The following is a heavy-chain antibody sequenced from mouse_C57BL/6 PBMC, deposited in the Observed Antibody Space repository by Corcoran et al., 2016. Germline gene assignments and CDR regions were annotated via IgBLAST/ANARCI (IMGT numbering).Heavy chain of an antibody. CDR3: ARDGTTVVASYWYFDV. D-gene: IGHD1-1*01. V-gene: IGHV3-6*01. CDR1: GYSITSGYY. J-gene: IGHJ1*03. Sequence: DVQLQESGPGLVKPSQSLSLTCSVTGYSITSGYYWNWIRQFPGNKLEWMGYISYDGSNNYNPSLKNRISITRDTSKNQFFLKLNSVTTEDTATYYCARDGTTVVASYWYFDVWGTGTTVTVSS. CDR2: ISYDGSN.